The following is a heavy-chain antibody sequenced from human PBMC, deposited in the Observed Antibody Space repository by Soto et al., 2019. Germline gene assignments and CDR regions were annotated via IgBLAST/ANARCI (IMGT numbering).Heavy chain of an antibody. J-gene: IGHJ6*02. CDR3: ARMGQWRVPGDYYYGIDV. D-gene: IGHD6-19*01. Sequence: EVQLVESGGGLIQPGGSLRLSCEASGLTVSSNYMNWVRQAPGKGLAWVSLIYTCGGTYYADSVKGRFTVSRDNSKNTLELQMNSLRAEDTAVYYCARMGQWRVPGDYYYGIDVWGQWTSVTVSS. CDR1: GLTVSSNY. V-gene: IGHV3-53*01. CDR2: IYTCGGT.